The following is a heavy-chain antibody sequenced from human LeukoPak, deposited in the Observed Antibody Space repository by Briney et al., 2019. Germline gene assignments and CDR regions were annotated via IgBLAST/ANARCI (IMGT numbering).Heavy chain of an antibody. V-gene: IGHV4-38-2*02. J-gene: IGHJ4*02. CDR1: GYSISSGYY. CDR2: IYHSEST. D-gene: IGHD4-17*01. Sequence: SETLSLTCTVSGYSISSGYYWGWIRQPPGKGLEWIGSIYHSESTYYNPSLKSRVTISVDTSKNQFSQKLSSVTAADTAVYYCARKFLDYGFDYWGQGTLVTVSS. CDR3: ARKFLDYGFDY.